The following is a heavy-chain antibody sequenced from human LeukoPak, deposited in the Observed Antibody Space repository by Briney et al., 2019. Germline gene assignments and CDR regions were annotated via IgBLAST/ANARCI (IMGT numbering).Heavy chain of an antibody. D-gene: IGHD6-6*01. CDR3: ARVHCSSQTFDY. V-gene: IGHV4-30-4*08. CDR1: GGSISSYY. CDR2: IYYSGST. Sequence: SETLSLTCTVSGGSISSYYWSWIRQPPGKGLEWIGYIYYSGSTYYNPSLKSRVTISVDTSKNQFSLKLSSVTAADTAVYYCARVHCSSQTFDYWGQGTLVTVSS. J-gene: IGHJ4*02.